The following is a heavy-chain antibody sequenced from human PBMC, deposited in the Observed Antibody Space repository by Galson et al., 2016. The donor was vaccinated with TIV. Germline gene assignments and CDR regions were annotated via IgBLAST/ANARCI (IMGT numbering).Heavy chain of an antibody. J-gene: IGHJ4*02. Sequence: SLRLSCAASGFPFSDHGMHWVRQAPGKGLEWLSLSSFDGGIEYYADSVKGRFTISRDNSRNTLYLQMDRLRVDDTAIYYCAKDKRDGYNYFYYFDSWGQGTLVTVSS. D-gene: IGHD5-24*01. CDR2: SSFDGGIE. CDR3: AKDKRDGYNYFYYFDS. CDR1: GFPFSDHG. V-gene: IGHV3-30*18.